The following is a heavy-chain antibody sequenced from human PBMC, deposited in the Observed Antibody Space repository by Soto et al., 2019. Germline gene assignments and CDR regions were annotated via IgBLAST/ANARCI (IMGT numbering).Heavy chain of an antibody. CDR2: ISGSGGST. Sequence: GGSLRLSCAASGFTFSSYAMSWVRQAPGKGLECVSAISGSGGSTYYADSVKGRFTISRDNSKNTLYLQMNSLRAEDTAVYYCAKDGLTKVRGVSIVRGSMDVWGQGTTVTISS. V-gene: IGHV3-23*01. CDR3: AKDGLTKVRGVSIVRGSMDV. CDR1: GFTFSSYA. J-gene: IGHJ6*02. D-gene: IGHD3-10*01.